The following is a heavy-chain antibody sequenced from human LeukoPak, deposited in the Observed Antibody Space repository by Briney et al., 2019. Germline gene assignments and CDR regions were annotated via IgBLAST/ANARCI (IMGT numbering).Heavy chain of an antibody. CDR3: ARDQRYCSGGSCYGLDY. Sequence: GGSLRLSCAASGFTFSTYPMHWVRQAPGKGLEWVAVISNDGSNKYYADSVKGRFTISRDNSKNTLYPQMNSLRAEDTAVYYCARDQRYCSGGSCYGLDYWGQGTLVTVSS. J-gene: IGHJ4*02. D-gene: IGHD2-15*01. V-gene: IGHV3-30*04. CDR1: GFTFSTYP. CDR2: ISNDGSNK.